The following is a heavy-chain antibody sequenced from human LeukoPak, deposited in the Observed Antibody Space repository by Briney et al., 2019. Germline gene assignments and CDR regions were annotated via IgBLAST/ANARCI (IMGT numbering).Heavy chain of an antibody. J-gene: IGHJ4*02. V-gene: IGHV3-9*01. Sequence: GGSLRLSCAASGFTFDDYAMHWVRQAPGKGLEWVSGISWNSGSIGYADSVKGRFTISRDNAKNSLYLQMNSLRAEDTAVYYCASLDILTGYPNWGQGTLVTVSS. CDR3: ASLDILTGYPN. D-gene: IGHD3-9*01. CDR2: ISWNSGSI. CDR1: GFTFDDYA.